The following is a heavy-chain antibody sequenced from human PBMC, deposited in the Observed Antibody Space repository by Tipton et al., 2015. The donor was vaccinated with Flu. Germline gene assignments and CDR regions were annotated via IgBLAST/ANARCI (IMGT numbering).Heavy chain of an antibody. V-gene: IGHV4-39*07. CDR3: ARVSPGVESWFDP. J-gene: IGHJ5*02. CDR2: IYYSGTT. D-gene: IGHD3-3*01. CDR1: GDSISTTIYY. Sequence: LRLSCTVSGDSISTTIYYWGWVRQPPGKGLEWIDSIYYSGTTYYNPSLKSRVTISVDTSKNQFSLKLISVTAADTAVYYCARVSPGVESWFDPWGQGTLVTVSS.